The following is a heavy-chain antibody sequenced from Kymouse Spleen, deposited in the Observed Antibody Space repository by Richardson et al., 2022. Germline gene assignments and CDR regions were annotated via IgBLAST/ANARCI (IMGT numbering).Heavy chain of an antibody. CDR1: GGSFSGYY. CDR2: INHSGST. J-gene: IGHJ5*02. Sequence: QVQLQQWGAGLLKPSETLSLTCAVYGGSFSGYYWSWIRQPPGKGLEWIGEINHSGSTNYNPSLKSRVTISVDTSKNQFSLKLSSVTAADTAVYYCARRGLTMVRGVIITGWFDPWGQGTLVTVSS. V-gene: IGHV4-34*01. D-gene: IGHD3-10*01. CDR3: ARRGLTMVRGVIITGWFDP.